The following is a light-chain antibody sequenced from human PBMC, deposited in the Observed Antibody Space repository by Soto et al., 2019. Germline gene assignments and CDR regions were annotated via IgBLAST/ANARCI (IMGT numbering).Light chain of an antibody. J-gene: IGLJ1*01. CDR3: GTWHSSLSIFV. Sequence: QSALAQPPAGSAARARRATKSCTGGSSNIGNYYVSWHQQLPGTAPKLLIYENDKRPSGIPDRFSGSKSGTSATLGITGLLAGDEADYYCGTWHSSLSIFVFGTGTKVTVL. CDR1: SSNIGNYY. V-gene: IGLV1-51*02. CDR2: END.